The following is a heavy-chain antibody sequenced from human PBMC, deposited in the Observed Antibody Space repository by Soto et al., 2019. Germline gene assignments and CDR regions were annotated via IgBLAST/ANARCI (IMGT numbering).Heavy chain of an antibody. V-gene: IGHV1-2*04. CDR3: AREGYYYDSSGYYTYYYGMDV. J-gene: IGHJ6*02. CDR1: GYTFTGYY. Sequence: VKVSCNASGYTFTGYYMHWVRQAPGQGLEWMGWINPNSGGTNYAQKFQGWVTMTRDTSISTAYMELSRLRSDDTAVYYCAREGYYYDSSGYYTYYYGMDVWGQGTTVTVSS. D-gene: IGHD3-22*01. CDR2: INPNSGGT.